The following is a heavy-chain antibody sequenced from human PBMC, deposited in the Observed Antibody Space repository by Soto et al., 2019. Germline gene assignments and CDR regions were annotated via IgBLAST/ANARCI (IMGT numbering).Heavy chain of an antibody. Sequence: QVQLVESGGGVVLPGTSLRLSCEASGFTFSTYGMHWVRQAPGKGLEWVAVMSSDGSKKYYAVSVKGRFTISRDNPKNTLYLQMNSLRAEDTAVYYCPKYIRDYDDDGFDIWGQGTMVTVSS. CDR1: GFTFSTYG. J-gene: IGHJ3*02. V-gene: IGHV3-30*18. CDR3: PKYIRDYDDDGFDI. CDR2: MSSDGSKK. D-gene: IGHD3-22*01.